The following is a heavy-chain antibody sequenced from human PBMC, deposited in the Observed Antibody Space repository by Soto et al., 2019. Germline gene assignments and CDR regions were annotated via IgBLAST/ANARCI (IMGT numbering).Heavy chain of an antibody. J-gene: IGHJ6*02. CDR1: GFTFSSYA. V-gene: IGHV3-23*01. D-gene: IGHD2-2*01. CDR3: AKDPGSLVPAALYGMDV. Sequence: EVQLLESGGGLVQPGGSLRLSCVASGFTFSSYAMSWVRQAPGKGLEWVSAISGSGGSTYYADSVKGRFTISRDNSKNTLYLQMNSLRAEDTAVYYCAKDPGSLVPAALYGMDVWGQGTTVTVSS. CDR2: ISGSGGST.